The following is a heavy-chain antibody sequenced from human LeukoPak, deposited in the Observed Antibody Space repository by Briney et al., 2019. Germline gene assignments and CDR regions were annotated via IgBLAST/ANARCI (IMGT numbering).Heavy chain of an antibody. J-gene: IGHJ3*02. CDR1: GFTFSSYS. CDR3: ARDLGGSNWSLRAFDI. D-gene: IGHD6-13*01. CDR2: ISRGSSTI. V-gene: IGHV3-48*01. Sequence: GGSLRLSCAASGFTFSSYSMNWARQAPGKGLEWVSYISRGSSTIYYADSVKGRFTISRDNAKNSMYLQMNSLRVEDTAVYYCARDLGGSNWSLRAFDIWGQGTMVTVSS.